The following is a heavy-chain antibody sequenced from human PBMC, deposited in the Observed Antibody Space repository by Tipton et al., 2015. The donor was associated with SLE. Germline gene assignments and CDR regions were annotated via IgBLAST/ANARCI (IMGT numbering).Heavy chain of an antibody. CDR2: ISSSNSYI. D-gene: IGHD3-3*01. J-gene: IGHJ3*02. V-gene: IGHV3-21*01. Sequence: SLRLSCAASGFTFSSYWMHWVRQAPGKGLVWVSSISSSNSYIYYADSVRGRFTISRDNAQNSLYLQMNSLRAEDTAVYYCARDYDFWSGFYQGADAFDIWGQGTMVTVSS. CDR1: GFTFSSYW. CDR3: ARDYDFWSGFYQGADAFDI.